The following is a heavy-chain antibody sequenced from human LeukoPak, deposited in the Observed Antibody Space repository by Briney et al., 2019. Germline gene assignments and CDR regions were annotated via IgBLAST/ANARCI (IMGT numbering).Heavy chain of an antibody. CDR2: VNSGGGT. V-gene: IGHV4-61*01. J-gene: IGHJ4*02. D-gene: IGHD2-2*01. CDR1: GGSISSGSYY. CDR3: ASQMSGTSVSF. Sequence: SETLSLTCTVSGGSISSGSYYRSWIRQPPGKALEWIGFVNSGGGTSYNPSLNSRITMSIDTSKNQFSLKLNSVTTTDTAVYYCASQMSGTSVSFWGQGTLVTVSS.